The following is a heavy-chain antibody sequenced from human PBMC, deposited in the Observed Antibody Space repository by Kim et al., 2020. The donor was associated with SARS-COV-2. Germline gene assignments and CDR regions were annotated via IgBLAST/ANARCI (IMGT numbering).Heavy chain of an antibody. CDR2: IYYSGST. D-gene: IGHD5-12*01. Sequence: SETLSLTCTVSGGSISSSSYYWGWIRQPPGKGLEWIGSIYYSGSTYYNPSLKSRVTISVDTSKNQFSLKLSSVTAADTAVYYCARHQVATSWVGYWGQGTLVTVSS. J-gene: IGHJ4*02. V-gene: IGHV4-39*01. CDR1: GGSISSSSYY. CDR3: ARHQVATSWVGY.